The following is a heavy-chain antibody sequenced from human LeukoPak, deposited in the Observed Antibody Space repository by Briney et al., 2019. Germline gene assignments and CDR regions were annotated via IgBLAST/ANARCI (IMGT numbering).Heavy chain of an antibody. V-gene: IGHV3-64*01. CDR3: VVDIVATTLWFDP. J-gene: IGHJ5*02. CDR2: VSSNGGTT. CDR1: GFTFSNYA. Sequence: GGSLRLSCAASGFTFSNYAMHWVRQAPGKGLEYVSAVSSNGGTTYYANSVKGRFTISRDNSRNTLFLQMGSLRAEDMAVYYCVVDIVATTLWFDPWGQGTLVTVSS. D-gene: IGHD5-12*01.